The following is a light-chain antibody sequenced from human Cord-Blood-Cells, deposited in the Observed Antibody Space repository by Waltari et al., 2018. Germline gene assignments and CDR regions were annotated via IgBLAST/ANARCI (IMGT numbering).Light chain of an antibody. CDR3: CSYAGSSTLV. CDR2: DVS. CDR1: SSAVGSYNL. Sequence: QSALTQPASVSGSPGQSSTISCTGTSSAVGSYNLVSWYQHYPGKAPELMIYDVSKRPSGVSNRFSGSKSGNTASLTISGLQAEDEADYYCCSYAGSSTLVFGGGTKLTVL. V-gene: IGLV2-23*02. J-gene: IGLJ2*01.